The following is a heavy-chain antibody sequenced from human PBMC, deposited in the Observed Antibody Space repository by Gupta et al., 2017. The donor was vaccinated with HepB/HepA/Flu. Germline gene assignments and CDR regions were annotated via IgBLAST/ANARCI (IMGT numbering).Heavy chain of an antibody. J-gene: IGHJ4*01. Sequence: EVQLVESGGGLVKPGGSLRLSCAASGFTFSSYSMNWVRQAPGKGLEWVSCISTSSGYIYYADSVKGRFTISRDNAKNSLYLQMNSLRAEDTAVYYCARDGYDFWSGTDYWGHGTLVTVSS. V-gene: IGHV3-21*01. CDR1: GFTFSSYS. CDR2: ISTSSGYI. CDR3: ARDGYDFWSGTDY. D-gene: IGHD3-3*01.